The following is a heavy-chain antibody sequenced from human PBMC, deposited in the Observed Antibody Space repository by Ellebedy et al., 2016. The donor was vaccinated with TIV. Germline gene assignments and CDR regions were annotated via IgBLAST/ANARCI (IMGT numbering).Heavy chain of an antibody. CDR1: GGSISSYY. J-gene: IGHJ5*02. CDR3: AREGSSLYPSSSHWFDP. V-gene: IGHV4-59*01. D-gene: IGHD6-6*01. CDR2: IYYSGST. Sequence: SETLSLTXTVSGGSISSYYWTWIRQPPGKGLEWIGYIYYSGSTNYNPSLKSRVTISVDTSKNQFSLKLSSVTAADTAVYYCAREGSSLYPSSSHWFDPWGQGTLVTVSS.